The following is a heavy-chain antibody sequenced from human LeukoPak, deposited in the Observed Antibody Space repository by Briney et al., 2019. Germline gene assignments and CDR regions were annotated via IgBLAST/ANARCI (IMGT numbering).Heavy chain of an antibody. J-gene: IGHJ5*02. CDR3: ARELGITGTTGWFDP. Sequence: PSETLSLTCTVSGGSISSGSYYWSWIRQPAGKGLEWIGRIYTSGSTNYNPSLKSRVTISVDTSKNQFSLKLSSVTAADTAVYYCARELGITGTTGWFDPWGQGTLVTVSS. V-gene: IGHV4-61*02. CDR2: IYTSGST. D-gene: IGHD1-20*01. CDR1: GGSISSGSYY.